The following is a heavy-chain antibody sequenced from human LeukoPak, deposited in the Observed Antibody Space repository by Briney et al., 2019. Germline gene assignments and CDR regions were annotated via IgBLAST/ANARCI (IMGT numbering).Heavy chain of an antibody. Sequence: GASVKVSCKASGYTFTGYYMHWVRQAPGQGLEWMAWINPNSGDTNYAQKIQGRVTVTRDTSISTAYMEPSRARSDDTAVYYCGRFVDTSMITGFARWGQGTLVTVYS. CDR2: INPNSGDT. CDR1: GYTFTGYY. J-gene: IGHJ4*02. V-gene: IGHV1-2*02. D-gene: IGHD5-18*01. CDR3: GRFVDTSMITGFAR.